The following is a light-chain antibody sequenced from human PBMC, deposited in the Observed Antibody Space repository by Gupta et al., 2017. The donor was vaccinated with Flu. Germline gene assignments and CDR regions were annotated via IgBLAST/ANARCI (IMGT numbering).Light chain of an antibody. CDR3: CSYASLGSVI. CDR2: EGS. Sequence: QSALTQPASVSGSPGQSITISCTGISTDVGNYNFVSWYQQHPGKAPKLLIYEGSKRPSGVSNRFSGSTSGNTASLTIAGLQAEDEADYYCCSYASLGSVIFGGGTKLTVL. V-gene: IGLV2-23*01. J-gene: IGLJ2*01. CDR1: STDVGNYNF.